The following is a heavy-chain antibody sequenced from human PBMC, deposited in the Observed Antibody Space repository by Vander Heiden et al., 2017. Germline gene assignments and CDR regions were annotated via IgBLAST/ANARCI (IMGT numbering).Heavy chain of an antibody. CDR2: IWYDGSNK. D-gene: IGHD3-22*01. V-gene: IGHV3-33*01. CDR1: GFIFSRYG. J-gene: IGHJ6*02. Sequence: QVQLVESGGGVVQPGRSLSLSCSTSGFIFSRYGMHWVRQAPGKGLEWVAVIWYDGSNKYYRDSVKGRFTISRDNSKNTLYLQMNSLRADDTAVYYCARDIDTSGFYGMDVWGQGTTVTVSS. CDR3: ARDIDTSGFYGMDV.